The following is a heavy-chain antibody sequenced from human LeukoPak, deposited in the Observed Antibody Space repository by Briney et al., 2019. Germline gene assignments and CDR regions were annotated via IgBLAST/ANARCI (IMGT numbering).Heavy chain of an antibody. Sequence: SETLSLTCAVYGGSFNGYYWSWIRQPPGKGLEWIGEINHSGSANYNPSLKSRVTISVDTSKNQFSLKLSSVTAADTAVYYCASWGYSSSWYYYYYYMDVWGKGTTVTISS. J-gene: IGHJ6*03. D-gene: IGHD6-13*01. V-gene: IGHV4-34*01. CDR2: INHSGSA. CDR1: GGSFNGYY. CDR3: ASWGYSSSWYYYYYYMDV.